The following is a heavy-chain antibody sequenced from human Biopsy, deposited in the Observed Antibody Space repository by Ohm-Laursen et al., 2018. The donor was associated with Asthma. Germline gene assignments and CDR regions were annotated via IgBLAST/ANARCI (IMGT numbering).Heavy chain of an antibody. Sequence: GTLSLTCTVSGGSISSNFYYWGWIRQPPGKGLEWIGNIYKSGQVYYNLSLKSRVTISVDTSKNQFSLQLSSVTAADTAVYYCARGRSGDWLYYFDYWGQGALVTVSS. CDR1: GGSISSNFYY. V-gene: IGHV4-39*07. D-gene: IGHD2-21*01. J-gene: IGHJ4*02. CDR3: ARGRSGDWLYYFDY. CDR2: IYKSGQV.